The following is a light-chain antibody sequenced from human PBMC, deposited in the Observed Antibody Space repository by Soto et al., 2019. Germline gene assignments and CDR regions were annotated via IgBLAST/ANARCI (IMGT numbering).Light chain of an antibody. CDR1: QGISSF. Sequence: DIQLTQSPSFLSASVGDRVTITCRASQGISSFLAWYQQKPGEAPNLLIYGASTLQSGVPSRFSGSGSGTEFTLTISSLQTEDFATYYCQHLTSSPTFGQGTRWRL. J-gene: IGKJ5*01. CDR3: QHLTSSPT. CDR2: GAS. V-gene: IGKV1-9*01.